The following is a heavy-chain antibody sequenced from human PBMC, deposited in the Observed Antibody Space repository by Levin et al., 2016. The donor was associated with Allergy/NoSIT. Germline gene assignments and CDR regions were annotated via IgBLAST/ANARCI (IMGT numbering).Heavy chain of an antibody. Sequence: SETLSLTCTVSGGSITSSSNYWGWIRQPPGKGLEWIGSIYYSGSTYYNPSLKSRVTISVDTSKNQFSLKLSSVTAADTAVYYCARSFYYYGSGSYSFDFDYWGQGTLVTVSS. CDR3: ARSFYYYGSGSYSFDFDY. J-gene: IGHJ4*02. V-gene: IGHV4-39*01. D-gene: IGHD3-10*01. CDR1: GGSITSSSNY. CDR2: IYYSGST.